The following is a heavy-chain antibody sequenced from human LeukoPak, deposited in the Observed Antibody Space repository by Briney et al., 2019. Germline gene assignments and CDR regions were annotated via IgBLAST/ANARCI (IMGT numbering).Heavy chain of an antibody. V-gene: IGHV4-31*03. CDR3: AATYDFNAFDI. CDR2: IYYSGST. Sequence: SQTLSLTCTVPGGSISSGGYSWSWIRQHPGKGLEWIGYIYYSGSTYYNPSLKSRVTISVDTSKNQFSLKLSSVTAADTAVYYCAATYDFNAFDIWGQGTMVTVSS. J-gene: IGHJ3*02. CDR1: GGSISSGGYS. D-gene: IGHD2-21*01.